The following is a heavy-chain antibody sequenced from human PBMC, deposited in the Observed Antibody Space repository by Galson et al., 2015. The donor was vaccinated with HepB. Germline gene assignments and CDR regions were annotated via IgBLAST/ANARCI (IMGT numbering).Heavy chain of an antibody. CDR2: ISSSSSYI. D-gene: IGHD2-21*02. Sequence: SLRLSCAASGFTFSSYSMNWVRQAPGKGLEWVSSISSSSSYIYYADSVKGRFTISRDNAKNSLYLQMKSLRAEDTAVYYCATWGDSYVTYCYYMDVWGKGTTFTVSS. CDR1: GFTFSSYS. CDR3: ATWGDSYVTYCYYMDV. J-gene: IGHJ6*03. V-gene: IGHV3-21*01.